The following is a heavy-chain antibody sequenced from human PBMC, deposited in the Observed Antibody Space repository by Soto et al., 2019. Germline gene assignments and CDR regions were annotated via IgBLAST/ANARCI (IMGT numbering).Heavy chain of an antibody. CDR1: GYTFTSYY. CDR2: INPSGGST. J-gene: IGHJ5*02. V-gene: IGHV1-46*01. Sequence: ASVKVSCKASGYTFTSYYIHWVRQAPGQGLEWMGVINPSGGSTTYAQKFQDRVTMARDTSTSTVYMELSSLRSEDAAVYYCARENWFDPWGQGTLVTVSS. CDR3: ARENWFDP.